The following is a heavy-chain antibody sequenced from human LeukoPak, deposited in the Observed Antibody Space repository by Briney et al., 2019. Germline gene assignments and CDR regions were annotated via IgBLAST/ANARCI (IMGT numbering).Heavy chain of an antibody. D-gene: IGHD3-3*01. V-gene: IGHV4-39*07. J-gene: IGHJ6*03. CDR2: INHSGST. CDR3: ARGPPIFGMTRYYYYYMDV. CDR1: GGSISSGDYY. Sequence: SETLSLTCIVSGGSISSGDYYWNWIRQPPGKGLAWIGEINHSGSTNYNPSLKSRVTISVDTSKNQFSLKLSSVTAADTAAYYCARGPPIFGMTRYYYYYMDVWRIGTTVTVYS.